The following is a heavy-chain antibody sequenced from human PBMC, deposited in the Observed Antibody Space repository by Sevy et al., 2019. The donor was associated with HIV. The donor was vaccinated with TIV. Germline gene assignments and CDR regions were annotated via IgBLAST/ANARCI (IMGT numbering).Heavy chain of an antibody. D-gene: IGHD2-15*01. CDR2: ISSSRYTI. CDR3: ARGPRWYYFDY. V-gene: IGHV3-48*01. Sequence: GGSLRLSCAASGFTFSSYSMNWVRQAPGKGLEWVSYISSSRYTIYYADSVTGRFTISRDNVKNSRYLQMNSLRAEDTAVYYCARGPRWYYFDYWGQGTLVTISS. CDR1: GFTFSSYS. J-gene: IGHJ4*02.